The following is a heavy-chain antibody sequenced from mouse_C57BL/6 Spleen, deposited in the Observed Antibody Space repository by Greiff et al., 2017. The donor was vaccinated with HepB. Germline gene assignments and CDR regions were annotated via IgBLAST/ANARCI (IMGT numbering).Heavy chain of an antibody. CDR1: GFTFSSYG. D-gene: IGHD2-4*01. J-gene: IGHJ2*01. CDR2: ISSGGSYT. V-gene: IGHV5-6*01. CDR3: ARHGDDYDELLFDY. Sequence: EVKLMESGGDLVKPGGSLKLSCAASGFTFSSYGMSWVRQTPDKRLEWVATISSGGSYTYYPDSVKGRFTISRDNAKNTLYLQMSSLKSEDTAMYYCARHGDDYDELLFDYWGQGTTLTVSS.